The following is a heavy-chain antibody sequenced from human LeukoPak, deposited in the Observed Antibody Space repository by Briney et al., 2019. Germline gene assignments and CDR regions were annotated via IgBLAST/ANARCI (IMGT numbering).Heavy chain of an antibody. CDR1: GFTLSIYR. J-gene: IGHJ4*02. Sequence: GGSLRLFCAASGFTLSIYRVSCVRQAPGEGLEWVANIKQEGSENYNVDSVKGRFTISRDNAKNSLYLQMNSLRAEDTAVYYCARDRSKPFDYWGQGTLFTVSS. CDR3: ARDRSKPFDY. V-gene: IGHV3-7*01. CDR2: IKQEGSEN.